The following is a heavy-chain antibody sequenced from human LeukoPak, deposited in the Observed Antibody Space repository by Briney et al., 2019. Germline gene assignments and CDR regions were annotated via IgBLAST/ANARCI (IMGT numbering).Heavy chain of an antibody. J-gene: IGHJ6*03. CDR3: ARGERYDFWSGPLATYYMGV. V-gene: IGHV4-61*09. CDR2: IYASGST. CDR1: GGSISSGSYY. Sequence: SETLSLTCTVSGGSISSGSYYWSWLRQPAGKGLEWIGHIYASGSTNYNPSLKSRVTISVDTSKNQFSLKLSSVTAADTAVYYCARGERYDFWSGPLATYYMGVWGKGTTVTVSS. D-gene: IGHD3-3*01.